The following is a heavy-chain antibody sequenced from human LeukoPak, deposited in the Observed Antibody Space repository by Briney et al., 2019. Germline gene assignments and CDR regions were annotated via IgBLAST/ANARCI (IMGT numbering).Heavy chain of an antibody. CDR3: ATRHHSHTYMVPLDS. CDR1: GVSISSDNW. D-gene: IGHD5-18*01. CDR2: THRSGDT. J-gene: IGHJ4*02. Sequence: PSGTLSLTCAVYGVSISSDNWWTWVRQPPGKGLEWIGETHRSGDTKYNPSLNGRVTISMDNSKNQLSLNLISVTAADTAIYFCATRHHSHTYMVPLDSWGQGTLVTVSS. V-gene: IGHV4-4*02.